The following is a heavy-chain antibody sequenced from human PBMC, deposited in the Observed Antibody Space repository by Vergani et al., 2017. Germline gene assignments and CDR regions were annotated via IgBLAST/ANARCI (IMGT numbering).Heavy chain of an antibody. CDR2: ISSSSSTI. CDR3: ARFPGYCSGGSCYYYYYYGMDV. J-gene: IGHJ6*02. V-gene: IGHV3-48*01. Sequence: EVQLVESGGGLVQPGGSLRLSCAASGFTFSSYSMNWVRQAPGKGLEWVSYISSSSSTIYYADSVKGRFTISRDNAKNSLYLQMNSLRAEDTAVYYCARFPGYCSGGSCYYYYYYGMDVWGQGTTVTVSS. CDR1: GFTFSSYS. D-gene: IGHD2-15*01.